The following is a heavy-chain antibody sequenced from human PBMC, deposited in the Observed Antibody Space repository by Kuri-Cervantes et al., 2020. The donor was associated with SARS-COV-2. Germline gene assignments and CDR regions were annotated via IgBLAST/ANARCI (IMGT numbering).Heavy chain of an antibody. Sequence: SGPTLVKPTQTLTLTCTFFGFSLSTSGMCVSWIRQPPGKALEWLALIDWDDDKYYSTSLKTRLTISKDTSKNQVVLTMTNMDPVDTATYYCARTHDYSNYEGWFDPWGQGTLVTVSS. J-gene: IGHJ5*02. V-gene: IGHV2-70*01. D-gene: IGHD4-11*01. CDR2: IDWDDDK. CDR1: GFSLSTSGMC. CDR3: ARTHDYSNYEGWFDP.